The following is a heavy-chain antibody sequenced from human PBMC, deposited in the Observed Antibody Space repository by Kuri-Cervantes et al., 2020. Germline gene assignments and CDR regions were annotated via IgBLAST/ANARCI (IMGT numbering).Heavy chain of an antibody. V-gene: IGHV4-4*02. Sequence: GSLRLSCAVSGGSISNGRWWSWVRQPPGKGLEWIGEIFQSGSTNYNPSLKSRVTISMDTSQNQFSLRLTSVTAADTAMYYCARPNPVGTVGDWGQGTLVTVSS. D-gene: IGHD5-18*01. J-gene: IGHJ4*02. CDR1: GGSISNGRW. CDR2: IFQSGST. CDR3: ARPNPVGTVGD.